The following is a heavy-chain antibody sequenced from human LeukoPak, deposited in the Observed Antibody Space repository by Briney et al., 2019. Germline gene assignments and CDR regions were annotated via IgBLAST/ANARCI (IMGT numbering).Heavy chain of an antibody. CDR2: ISDDGGRK. V-gene: IGHV3-30*04. CDR3: VRGVYNNGNMNDY. J-gene: IGHJ4*02. CDR1: GFTFSGYP. D-gene: IGHD5/OR15-5a*01. Sequence: PGGSLRLSCVASGFTFSGYPMHWVRQTPGKGLDRVAIISDDGGRKFYADSVEGRFTISRDNSKNTLSLQMNSLRAEDTALYYCVRGVYNNGNMNDYWGQGTLVTVSS.